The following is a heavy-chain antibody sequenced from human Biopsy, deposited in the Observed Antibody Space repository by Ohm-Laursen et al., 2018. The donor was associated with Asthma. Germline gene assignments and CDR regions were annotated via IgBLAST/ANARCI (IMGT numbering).Heavy chain of an antibody. CDR1: GFDLRDYT. CDR3: SRGFTIGSRSPFHF. J-gene: IGHJ4*02. V-gene: IGHV3-21*01. CDR2: ISSLSRYI. D-gene: IGHD3-10*01. Sequence: SLRLSCAASGFDLRDYTMNWVRQAPGKGLEWVASISSLSRYIYHATSLRGRFTISRDNAKRSLYLQMDSLRGDDTAVYYCSRGFTIGSRSPFHFWGRGTLVTVSS.